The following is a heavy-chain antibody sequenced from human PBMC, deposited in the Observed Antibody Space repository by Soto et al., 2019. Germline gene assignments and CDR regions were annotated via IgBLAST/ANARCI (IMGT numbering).Heavy chain of an antibody. CDR1: GYTFTSYG. CDR3: ARWAVYYYDSSGAQNWFDP. V-gene: IGHV1-18*01. CDR2: ISAYNGNT. J-gene: IGHJ5*02. D-gene: IGHD3-22*01. Sequence: ASVKVSCKASGYTFTSYGISWVRQAPGQGLEWMGWISAYNGNTNYAQKLQGRVTMTTDTSTSTAYMELRSLRSDDTAVYYCARWAVYYYDSSGAQNWFDPWGQGTLVTVS.